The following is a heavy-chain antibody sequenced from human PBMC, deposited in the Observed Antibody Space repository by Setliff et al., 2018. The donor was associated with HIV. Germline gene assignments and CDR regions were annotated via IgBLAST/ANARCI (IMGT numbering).Heavy chain of an antibody. D-gene: IGHD1-1*01. CDR1: GFTFSNYW. CDR3: ARDWGKTGYFYYGLDV. CDR2: IKQEGREK. Sequence: GGSLRLSCVASGFTFSNYWMSWVRQAPGKGLEWVANIKQEGREKYYVDSVKGRFTISRDNSKNTVYLQLNSLRAEDTAVYYCARDWGKTGYFYYGLDVWGQGTTVTVS. V-gene: IGHV3-7*01. J-gene: IGHJ6*02.